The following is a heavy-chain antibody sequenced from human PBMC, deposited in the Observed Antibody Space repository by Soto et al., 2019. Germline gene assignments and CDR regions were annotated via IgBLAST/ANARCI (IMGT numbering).Heavy chain of an antibody. CDR2: LSHSDGST. CDR1: GFIFSDYD. CDR3: AKRGTRYFYGMDV. Sequence: VQLLESGGGWVQPGGSLRLSCAASGFIFSDYDMDWVRQTPGRGLEWVSSLSHSDGSTYYADSVQGRFTISRDYSNITLHLQMNSLRAEDTAVYYCAKRGTRYFYGMDVWGQGTTVTVSS. J-gene: IGHJ6*02. D-gene: IGHD3-16*01. V-gene: IGHV3-23*01.